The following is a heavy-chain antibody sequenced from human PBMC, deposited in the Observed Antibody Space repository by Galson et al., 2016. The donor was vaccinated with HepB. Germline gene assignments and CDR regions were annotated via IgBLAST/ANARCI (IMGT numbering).Heavy chain of an antibody. V-gene: IGHV3-33*01. J-gene: IGHJ4*02. CDR3: ATDPGTTTWKNYFEY. Sequence: SLRLSCAASGFTFSNSGMHWIRQAPGRGLEWLAVLWYDGIRDYYADSVKGRFTISRDNSKNTLYLQMDSLRAEDTAIYYCATDPGTTTWKNYFEYWGQGTLVTVS. CDR1: GFTFSNSG. D-gene: IGHD6-13*01. CDR2: LWYDGIRD.